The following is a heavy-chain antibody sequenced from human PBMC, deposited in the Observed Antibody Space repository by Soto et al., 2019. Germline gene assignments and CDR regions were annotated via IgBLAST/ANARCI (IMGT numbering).Heavy chain of an antibody. Sequence: SETLSLTCAVSGGSVSSSNWWIWVRQPPGKGLEWIGEIYHSGSTNYSPSLKSRVTMSVDKSKNQFSLNLSSVPAADTAVYYCARRHIIVVVPAAIDPWGQGTLVTVS. CDR1: GGSVSSSNW. D-gene: IGHD2-2*01. CDR3: ARRHIIVVVPAAIDP. J-gene: IGHJ5*02. CDR2: IYHSGST. V-gene: IGHV4-4*02.